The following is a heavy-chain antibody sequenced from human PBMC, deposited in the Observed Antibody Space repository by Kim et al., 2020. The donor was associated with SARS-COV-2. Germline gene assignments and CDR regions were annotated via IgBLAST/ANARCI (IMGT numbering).Heavy chain of an antibody. J-gene: IGHJ2*01. Sequence: SETLSLTCTVSGGSIRSGNYWWGWIRQPPGKGLEWIGSMHYSGGSHHNPSLKSRVTASVDTSKNHFALQLGFVNAADTAVYSCARDVGDNKWY. CDR2: MHYSGGS. D-gene: IGHD1-1*01. V-gene: IGHV4-39*02. CDR3: ARDVGDNKWY. CDR1: GGSIRSGNYW.